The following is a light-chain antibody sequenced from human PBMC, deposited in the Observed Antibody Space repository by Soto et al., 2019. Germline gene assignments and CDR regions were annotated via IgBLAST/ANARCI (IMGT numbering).Light chain of an antibody. CDR2: GAS. V-gene: IGKV3-20*01. Sequence: DIVMTQSPDSLAVSLGEMATLSCRASQSVGASYLAWYQQKPGQAPRLLINGASSRATGIPDRFSGSGSGTDFTLTISRLEPEDFAVYYCQQYGSSSWTFGQGTKVDI. J-gene: IGKJ1*01. CDR1: QSVGASY. CDR3: QQYGSSSWT.